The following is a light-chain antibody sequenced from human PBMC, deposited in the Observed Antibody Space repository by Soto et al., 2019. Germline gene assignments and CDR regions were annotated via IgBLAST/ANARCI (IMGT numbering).Light chain of an antibody. Sequence: SSELTQPPSVSVAPGETARISCGGNNVGSRSVHWYQQKPGQAPFLVIYYDSDRPSGIPARFSGSSSGNTATLIIGRVDAGDEADYYCQVWEATGDQVVFGGGTKVTVL. CDR1: NVGSRS. CDR3: QVWEATGDQVV. V-gene: IGLV3-21*01. J-gene: IGLJ2*01. CDR2: YDS.